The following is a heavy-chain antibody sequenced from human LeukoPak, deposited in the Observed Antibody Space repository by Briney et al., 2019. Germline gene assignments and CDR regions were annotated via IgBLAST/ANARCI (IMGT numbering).Heavy chain of an antibody. CDR1: GYTFTDYF. D-gene: IGHD3-10*01. CDR2: INPKSGGT. V-gene: IGHV1-2*02. Sequence: ASVKVSCKASGYTFTDYFMNWVRQAPGQGLEWMGWINPKSGGTVYAQKFQGRVTMTRDTSSSTAYMELSRLRSEDTAVYYCARGGSGESSYFDYWGQGTLVTVSS. J-gene: IGHJ4*02. CDR3: ARGGSGESSYFDY.